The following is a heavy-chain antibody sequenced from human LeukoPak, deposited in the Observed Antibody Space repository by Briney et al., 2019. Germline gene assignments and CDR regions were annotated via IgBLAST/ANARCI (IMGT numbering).Heavy chain of an antibody. Sequence: GASVKVSCKASGYTFTSYYMHWVRQAPGQGLEWMGIINPSGGSTSYAQKSQGRVTLTRDTSTSTVYMELSSLRSEDTAVYYCARSSTLGNYFDYWGQGTLVTVSS. D-gene: IGHD6-13*01. V-gene: IGHV1-46*01. CDR1: GYTFTSYY. J-gene: IGHJ4*02. CDR2: INPSGGST. CDR3: ARSSTLGNYFDY.